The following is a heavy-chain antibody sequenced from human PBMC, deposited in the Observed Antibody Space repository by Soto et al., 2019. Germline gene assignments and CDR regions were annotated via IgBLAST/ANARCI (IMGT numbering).Heavy chain of an antibody. CDR3: AGDPGISSGWYYFED. Sequence: PGGSLRLSCAPSGFTFSNHCMTWVRQAPGKGLEWVASVKQDGSEIYYGDSVKGRFTISRDNAKNSLLLQLNSLRAEDTAMYYCAGDPGISSGWYYFEDWGQGTLVSVSS. J-gene: IGHJ4*02. D-gene: IGHD6-19*01. V-gene: IGHV3-7*05. CDR2: VKQDGSEI. CDR1: GFTFSNHC.